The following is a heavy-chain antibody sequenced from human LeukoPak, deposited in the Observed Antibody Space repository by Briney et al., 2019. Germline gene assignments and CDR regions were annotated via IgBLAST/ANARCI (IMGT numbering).Heavy chain of an antibody. D-gene: IGHD6-19*01. J-gene: IGHJ4*02. Sequence: GGSLRLSCAASGFAFSTYYIHWVRQPPGKGLEWVAVISYDGRNMYYADSVKGRLTISRDNSKNTLYLQMNSLRPEDTAVYYCAKSLSSGWSSYYFGDWGQGTLVTVSS. CDR2: ISYDGRNM. CDR1: GFAFSTYY. V-gene: IGHV3-30*18. CDR3: AKSLSSGWSSYYFGD.